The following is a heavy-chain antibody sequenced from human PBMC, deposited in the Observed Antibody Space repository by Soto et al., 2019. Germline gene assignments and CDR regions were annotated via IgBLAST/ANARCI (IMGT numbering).Heavy chain of an antibody. D-gene: IGHD1-1*01. V-gene: IGHV4-59*08. CDR3: ARLDWNSGFDY. J-gene: IGHJ4*02. CDR1: GGSIRSFY. Sequence: LETLSLTCTVSGGSIRSFYWSWIRQPPGKGLEWIGYIYYSESANSNPSLKSRVTISVDASKNQFSLKLSSVAAADTAVYYCARLDWNSGFDYWGQGTLVTVSS. CDR2: IYYSESA.